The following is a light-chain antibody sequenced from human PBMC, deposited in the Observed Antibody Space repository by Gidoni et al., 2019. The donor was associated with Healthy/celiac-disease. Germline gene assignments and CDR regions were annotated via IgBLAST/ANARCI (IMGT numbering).Light chain of an antibody. CDR2: AAS. Sequence: DIQLTQSPSFLSASVGDRVTITCRASQGISSYLAWYPQKPGKAPKLLIYAASTLQSGVPSRFSVSGSGTEFTLTISSLQPEDFATYSCQQLNSYPWTFGQGTKVEIK. CDR3: QQLNSYPWT. V-gene: IGKV1-9*01. J-gene: IGKJ1*01. CDR1: QGISSY.